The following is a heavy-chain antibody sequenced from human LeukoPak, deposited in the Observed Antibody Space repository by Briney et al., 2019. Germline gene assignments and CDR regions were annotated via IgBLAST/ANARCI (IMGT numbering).Heavy chain of an antibody. Sequence: SETLSLTCSVSGGSINGYYWSWIRQPPGKGLEWIGNIYYSGSTNYNPSLKSRVTISVDTSKSQFSLKLSSVTAADTAVYYCARPSLESSISCPFDYWGQGTLVTVSS. CDR2: IYYSGST. CDR3: ARPSLESSISCPFDY. V-gene: IGHV4-59*01. J-gene: IGHJ4*02. CDR1: GGSINGYY. D-gene: IGHD6-13*01.